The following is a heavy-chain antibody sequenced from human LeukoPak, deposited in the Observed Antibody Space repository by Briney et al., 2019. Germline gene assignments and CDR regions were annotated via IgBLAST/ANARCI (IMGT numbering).Heavy chain of an antibody. V-gene: IGHV4-59*01. CDR3: VREGYDSSGYYLDS. J-gene: IGHJ4*02. CDR1: GGSISGYY. CDR2: IHNSGST. D-gene: IGHD3-22*01. Sequence: SETLSLTCTVFGGSISGYYWSWFRQPPGKGLEWFGWIHNSGSTENNPSLKSRVTMSVDTSKNQISLRLYSVTAADTAVYYCVREGYDSSGYYLDSWGQGTLVTVSS.